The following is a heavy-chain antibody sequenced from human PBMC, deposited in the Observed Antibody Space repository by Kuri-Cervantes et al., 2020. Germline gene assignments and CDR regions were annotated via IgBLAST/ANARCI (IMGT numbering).Heavy chain of an antibody. V-gene: IGHV4-34*01. CDR1: GGSFSGYY. CDR3: AKDTGLVSRAVVDTAMHFDY. CDR2: INHSGST. J-gene: IGHJ4*02. Sequence: GSLRLSCAVYGGSFSGYYWSWIRQPPGKGLEWIGEINHSGSTNYNPSLKSRVTISVDTSKNQFSLKLSSVTAADTAVYYCAKDTGLVSRAVVDTAMHFDYWGQGTLVTVSS. D-gene: IGHD5-18*01.